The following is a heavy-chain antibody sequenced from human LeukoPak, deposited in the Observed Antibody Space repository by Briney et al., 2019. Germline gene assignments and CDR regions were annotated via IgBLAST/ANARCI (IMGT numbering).Heavy chain of an antibody. Sequence: QPGGSLRLSCAASGFTFSSYEMNWVRQAPGKGLEWVSYISSSGSTIYYADSGKGRFTISRDNAKNSLYLQMNSLRAEDTAVYYCARDIGGMATKNFDYWGQGTLVTVSS. CDR1: GFTFSSYE. J-gene: IGHJ4*02. CDR3: ARDIGGMATKNFDY. CDR2: ISSSGSTI. V-gene: IGHV3-48*03. D-gene: IGHD5-24*01.